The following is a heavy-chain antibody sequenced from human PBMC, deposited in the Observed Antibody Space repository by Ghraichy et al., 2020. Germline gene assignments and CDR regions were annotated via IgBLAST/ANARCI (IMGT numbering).Heavy chain of an antibody. J-gene: IGHJ3*02. CDR2: IYYTGGT. V-gene: IGHV4-59*01. D-gene: IGHD3-10*01. Sequence: SETLSLTCTVSGDSISNYYWSWFRQPPGKGLEWIGYIYYTGGTNYSPSLKSRVTISVDRSKNQFSLNLSSVTAADTAVYYCARDRRVSTAPSDAFDIWGQGTMVTVSS. CDR3: ARDRRVSTAPSDAFDI. CDR1: GDSISNYY.